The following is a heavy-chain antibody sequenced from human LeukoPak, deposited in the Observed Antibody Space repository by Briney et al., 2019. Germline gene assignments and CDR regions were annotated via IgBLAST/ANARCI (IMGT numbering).Heavy chain of an antibody. CDR3: AREGGSGWFRFDP. J-gene: IGHJ5*02. CDR1: GGTFSSYA. V-gene: IGHV1-69*01. D-gene: IGHD6-19*01. CDR2: IIPIFGTA. Sequence: SVKVSCKASGGTFSSYAISWVRQAPGQGLEWMGGIIPIFGTANYAQKFQGRVTITADESTSTAYMELSSLRSEDTAVYYCAREGGSGWFRFDPWGQGTLVTVSS.